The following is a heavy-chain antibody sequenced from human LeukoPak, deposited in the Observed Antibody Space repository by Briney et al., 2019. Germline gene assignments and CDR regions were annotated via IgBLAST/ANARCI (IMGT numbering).Heavy chain of an antibody. CDR3: AKVGYYVDNWFDP. Sequence: PGGSLRLSCAASGFTVSSNYMSWVRQAPGKGLEWVSAISGSGGSTYYADSVKGRFTISRDNSKNTLYLQMNSLRAEDTAVYYCAKVGYYVDNWFDPWGQGTLVTVSS. J-gene: IGHJ5*02. CDR1: GFTVSSNY. V-gene: IGHV3-23*01. CDR2: ISGSGGST. D-gene: IGHD3-10*02.